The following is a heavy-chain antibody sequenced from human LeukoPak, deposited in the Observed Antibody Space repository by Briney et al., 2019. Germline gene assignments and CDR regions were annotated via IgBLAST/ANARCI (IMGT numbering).Heavy chain of an antibody. J-gene: IGHJ4*02. Sequence: PSETLSLTCTVSGGSINSYYWSWIRQPPGKGLEWIGYIYYSGSTNYNPSLKSRVTISVDTSKNQFSLNLSSVTAADTAVYYCARGYSGGYRHLDYWGQGTLVTVSS. D-gene: IGHD3-22*01. V-gene: IGHV4-59*01. CDR3: ARGYSGGYRHLDY. CDR2: IYYSGST. CDR1: GGSINSYY.